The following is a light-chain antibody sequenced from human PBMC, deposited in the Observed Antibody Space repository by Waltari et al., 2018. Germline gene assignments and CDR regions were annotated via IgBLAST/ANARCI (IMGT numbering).Light chain of an antibody. J-gene: IGLJ2*01. CDR1: SLRSYY. Sequence: SSELTQDPAVSVAMGQTVRIKCQGDSLRSYYASWYQQRPGQAPILVMYDKNNRPSGVPDRFSGSSSHNTASLTITGAQAEDEASYYCHSRDASGVAGSFGGGTKLTVL. V-gene: IGLV3-19*01. CDR3: HSRDASGVAGS. CDR2: DKN.